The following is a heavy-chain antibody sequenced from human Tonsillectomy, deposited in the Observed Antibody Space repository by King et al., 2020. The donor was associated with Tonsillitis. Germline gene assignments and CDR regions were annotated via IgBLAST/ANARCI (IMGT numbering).Heavy chain of an antibody. CDR2: IGTARDT. Sequence: VQLVESGGGLVQPGGSLRLSCAASGFSFSTYDMHWVRQTTGKGLEWVSAIGTARDTYYPVSVRGRFTVSRENAKYSLYLQMNSLRAGDTAVYYCARGPAAGPSNYAMDVWGQGTTVIVSS. CDR3: ARGPAAGPSNYAMDV. CDR1: GFSFSTYD. V-gene: IGHV3-13*01. D-gene: IGHD6-13*01. J-gene: IGHJ6*02.